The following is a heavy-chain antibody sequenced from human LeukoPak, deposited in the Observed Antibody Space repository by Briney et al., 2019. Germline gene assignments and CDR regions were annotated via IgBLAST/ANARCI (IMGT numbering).Heavy chain of an antibody. Sequence: GASVKVSCKASGYTFTGYYMHWVRQAPGQGLEWMGWINPNSGGTNYAQKFQGRVTMTRDTSISTAYMELSRLRSDDTAVYYCAREQLYYYDSSGYMTLDYWGQGTLVTVSS. J-gene: IGHJ4*02. D-gene: IGHD3-22*01. V-gene: IGHV1-2*02. CDR2: INPNSGGT. CDR1: GYTFTGYY. CDR3: AREQLYYYDSSGYMTLDY.